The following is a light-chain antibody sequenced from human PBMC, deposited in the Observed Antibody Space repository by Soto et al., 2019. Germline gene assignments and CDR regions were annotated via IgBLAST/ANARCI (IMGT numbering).Light chain of an antibody. V-gene: IGKV2-28*01. CDR1: QSLFHSNGYNY. CDR3: MQALQTPRT. CDR2: LGS. J-gene: IGKJ2*01. Sequence: EIVMTQSPLSLPVTPGEPASISCRSSQSLFHSNGYNYLDWYLQKPGQSPQLLIYLGSNRASGVPDRFSGSGSDTDFTLKISRVEAEDVGVYYCMQALQTPRTFGQGTKLEIK.